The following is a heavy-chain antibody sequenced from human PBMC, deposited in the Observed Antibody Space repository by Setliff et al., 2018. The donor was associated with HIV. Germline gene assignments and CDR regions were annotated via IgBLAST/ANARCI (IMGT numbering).Heavy chain of an antibody. V-gene: IGHV4-59*01. CDR3: ARGGTGYNFWSGYYSDHYYGMDV. D-gene: IGHD3-3*01. CDR1: GGSISSYY. J-gene: IGHJ6*02. Sequence: PSETLSLTCTVSGGSISSYYWSWIRQPPGKGLEWIGYIYYSGSTNYNPSLKSRVTISVDTSKNQFSLKLSSVTAADTAVYYCARGGTGYNFWSGYYSDHYYGMDVWGQGTTVTVSS. CDR2: IYYSGST.